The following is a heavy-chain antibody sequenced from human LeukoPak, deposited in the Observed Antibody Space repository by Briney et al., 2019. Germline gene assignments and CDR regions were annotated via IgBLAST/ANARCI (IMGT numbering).Heavy chain of an antibody. Sequence: PGGSLRLSCAASGFTFSSYAMSWVRQAPGKGLEWVSAISGSGGSTYYADSVKGRFTISRDNSKNTLYLQMNSLRAEDTAVYYCASGSYGDYVSEYFQHWGQGTLVTVSS. CDR2: ISGSGGST. CDR1: GFTFSSYA. D-gene: IGHD4-17*01. CDR3: ASGSYGDYVSEYFQH. J-gene: IGHJ1*01. V-gene: IGHV3-23*01.